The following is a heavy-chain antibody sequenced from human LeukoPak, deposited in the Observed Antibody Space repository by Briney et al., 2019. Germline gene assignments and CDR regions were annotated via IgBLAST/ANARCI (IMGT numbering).Heavy chain of an antibody. J-gene: IGHJ4*02. Sequence: SETLSLTCTVYGGSISSYYWSWIRQPPGKGLEWIGYIYYSGSTNYNPSLKSRVTISVDTSKNQFSLKLSSVTAADTAVYYCARDRDYGDYSAFDYWGQGTLVTDSS. V-gene: IGHV4-59*01. CDR2: IYYSGST. CDR3: ARDRDYGDYSAFDY. D-gene: IGHD4-17*01. CDR1: GGSISSYY.